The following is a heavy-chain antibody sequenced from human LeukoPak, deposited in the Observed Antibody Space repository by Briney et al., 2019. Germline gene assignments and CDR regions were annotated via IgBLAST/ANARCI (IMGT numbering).Heavy chain of an antibody. J-gene: IGHJ6*03. CDR3: ARSHAEYCSSTSCYNDLYYYYYYMDV. CDR1: GYTFTGYY. V-gene: IGHV1-69*05. D-gene: IGHD2-2*02. Sequence: SVKVSCKASGYTFTGYYMHWVRQAPGQGLEWMGRIIPIFGTANYAQKFQGRVTITTDESTSTAYMELSSLRSEDTAVYYCARSHAEYCSSTSCYNDLYYYYYYMDVWGKGTTVTVSS. CDR2: IIPIFGTA.